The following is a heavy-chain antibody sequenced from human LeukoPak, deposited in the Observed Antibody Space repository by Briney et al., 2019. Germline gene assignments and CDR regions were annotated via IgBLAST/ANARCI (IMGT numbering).Heavy chain of an antibody. V-gene: IGHV3-21*01. CDR2: ISSSSSYI. Sequence: PGGSLRLSCAASGFTFSSYSMNWVRQAPGKGLEWVSSISSSSSYIYYADSVKGRFTISRDNAKNSLYLQMNSLRAEDTAVYYCARVSSSWSDPLDYWGQGTLVTVSS. CDR3: ARVSSSWSDPLDY. CDR1: GFTFSSYS. D-gene: IGHD6-6*01. J-gene: IGHJ4*02.